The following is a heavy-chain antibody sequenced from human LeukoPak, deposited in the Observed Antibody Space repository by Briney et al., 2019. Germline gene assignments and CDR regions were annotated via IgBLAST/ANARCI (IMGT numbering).Heavy chain of an antibody. CDR1: GGTFSSYA. Sequence: ASVKVSCKASGGTFSSYAISWVRQAPGQGLEWMGGIIPIFGTANYAQKFQGRVTITADESTSTAYMELSSLRSEDTAVYYCARDYSGSYFNRGYFDYWGQGTLVTVSS. CDR3: ARDYSGSYFNRGYFDY. CDR2: IIPIFGTA. J-gene: IGHJ4*02. V-gene: IGHV1-69*01. D-gene: IGHD1-26*01.